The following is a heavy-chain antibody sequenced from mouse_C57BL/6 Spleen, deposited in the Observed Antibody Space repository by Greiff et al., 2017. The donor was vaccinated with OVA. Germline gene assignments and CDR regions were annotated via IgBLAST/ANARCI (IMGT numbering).Heavy chain of an antibody. CDR2: INPNNGGT. V-gene: IGHV1-26*01. Sequence: VQLQQSGPELVKPGASVKISCKASGYTFTDYYMNWVKQSHGKSLEWIGDINPNNGGTSYNQKFKGKATLTVDKSSSTAYMELRSLTSEDSAVYYCARVDYSNYDWYFDVWGTGTTVTVSS. D-gene: IGHD2-5*01. J-gene: IGHJ1*03. CDR1: GYTFTDYY. CDR3: ARVDYSNYDWYFDV.